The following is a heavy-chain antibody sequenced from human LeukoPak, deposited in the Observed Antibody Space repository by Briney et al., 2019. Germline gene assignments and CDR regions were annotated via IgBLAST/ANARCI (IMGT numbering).Heavy chain of an antibody. J-gene: IGHJ4*02. D-gene: IGHD3-16*01. V-gene: IGHV4-4*02. CDR1: GGSISSSNW. CDR2: IYHSGST. CDR3: ARDYGGLYGNYFDY. Sequence: SGTLSLTCAVSGGSISSSNWWSWVPQPPGKGLEWIGEIYHSGSTNYNPSLKSRVTTSVDKSKNQFSLKLSSVTAADTAVYYCARDYGGLYGNYFDYWGQGTLVTVSA.